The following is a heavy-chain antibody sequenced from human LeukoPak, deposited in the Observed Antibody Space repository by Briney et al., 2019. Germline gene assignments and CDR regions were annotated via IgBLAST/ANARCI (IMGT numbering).Heavy chain of an antibody. CDR3: AISYGDYGQFDY. CDR2: ITTGGSSI. D-gene: IGHD4-17*01. CDR1: GFTFSAYA. J-gene: IGHJ4*02. V-gene: IGHV3-48*04. Sequence: PGGSLRLSCAGSGFTFSAYAMAWVRQVSGKGLECVSHITTGGSSIFYADSVKGRFTISRDNAKNSLYLQMNSLRVEDAAVYYCAISYGDYGQFDYWGQGTLVTVSS.